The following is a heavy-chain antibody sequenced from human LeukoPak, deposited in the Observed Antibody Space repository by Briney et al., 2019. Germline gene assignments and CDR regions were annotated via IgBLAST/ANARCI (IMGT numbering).Heavy chain of an antibody. CDR2: IWYDGSNK. J-gene: IGHJ4*02. D-gene: IGHD1-26*01. Sequence: GGSLRLCCAASGFTFSTYGMHWVRQAPGKGLEWVAIIWYDGSNKYYADSVKGRFTISRDISKNTLHLQMNSLRADDTAVYYCAREESGSLDFWGQGTLVTVSS. CDR1: GFTFSTYG. CDR3: AREESGSLDF. V-gene: IGHV3-33*01.